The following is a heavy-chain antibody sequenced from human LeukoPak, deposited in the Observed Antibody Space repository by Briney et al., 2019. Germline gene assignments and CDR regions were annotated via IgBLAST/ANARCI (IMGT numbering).Heavy chain of an antibody. Sequence: EASVKVSCKASGGTFSSYAISWERQAPGQGLEWMGRIIPILGIANYAQKFQGRVTITADKSTSTAYMELSSLRSEDTGVYYCASFNQRTRNYYFDYWGQGTLVTVSS. CDR1: GGTFSSYA. J-gene: IGHJ4*02. CDR3: ASFNQRTRNYYFDY. CDR2: IIPILGIA. D-gene: IGHD1-14*01. V-gene: IGHV1-69*04.